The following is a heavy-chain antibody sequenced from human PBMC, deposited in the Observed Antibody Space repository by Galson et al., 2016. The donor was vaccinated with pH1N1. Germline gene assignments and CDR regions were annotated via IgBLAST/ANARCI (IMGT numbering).Heavy chain of an antibody. CDR1: GFPFNRYG. J-gene: IGHJ3*01. Sequence: SLRLSCAASGFPFNRYGMHWVRQAPGKGLEWVAFIHEKEKSIYYADSVKGRFTISRDNSKNTLSLQLNSLRTEDTAVYYCAKDEWGQRAFDVWGQGTVVTVSP. CDR3: AKDEWGQRAFDV. CDR2: IHEKEKSI. D-gene: IGHD2-8*01. V-gene: IGHV3-30*02.